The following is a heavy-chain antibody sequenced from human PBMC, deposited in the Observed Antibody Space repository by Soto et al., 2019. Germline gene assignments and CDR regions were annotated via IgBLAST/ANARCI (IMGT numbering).Heavy chain of an antibody. Sequence: SETLSLTCTVSGGSISSYYWSWIRQPPGKGLEWIGYIYYSGSTNYNPSLKSRVTISVDTSKNQFSLKLSSVTAADTAVYYCARSITIFGVGPWFDPWGQGTLVTVSS. D-gene: IGHD3-3*01. CDR2: IYYSGST. CDR3: ARSITIFGVGPWFDP. CDR1: GGSISSYY. V-gene: IGHV4-59*01. J-gene: IGHJ5*02.